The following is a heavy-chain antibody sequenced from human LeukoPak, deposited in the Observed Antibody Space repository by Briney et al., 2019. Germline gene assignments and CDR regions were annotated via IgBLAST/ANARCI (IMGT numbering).Heavy chain of an antibody. CDR1: GFTFSSYA. Sequence: GGSLRLSCGASGFTFSSYAMHWVRQAPGKGLEWVAVISYDGSNKYYADSVKGRFTISRDNSKNTLYLQMNSLRAEDTAVYYCARDLLPSSQEWFGELDMDVWGQGTTVTVSS. CDR3: ARDLLPSSQEWFGELDMDV. D-gene: IGHD3-10*01. V-gene: IGHV3-30-3*01. J-gene: IGHJ6*02. CDR2: ISYDGSNK.